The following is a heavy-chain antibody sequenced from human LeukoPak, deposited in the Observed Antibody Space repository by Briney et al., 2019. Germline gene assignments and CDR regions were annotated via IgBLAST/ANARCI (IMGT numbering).Heavy chain of an antibody. CDR1: GGSMTSTSDK. D-gene: IGHD6-13*01. CDR3: ARHKTGSSWFGP. V-gene: IGHV4-39*01. CDR2: IPYSGST. Sequence: SETLSLTCTVSGGSMTSTSDKWSWIRQPPGKGLEWIGNIPYSGSTSYNPSPKSRVSISIDTSENQFSLKVTSVTAADTATYYCARHKTGSSWFGPWGQGTLVTVSS. J-gene: IGHJ5*02.